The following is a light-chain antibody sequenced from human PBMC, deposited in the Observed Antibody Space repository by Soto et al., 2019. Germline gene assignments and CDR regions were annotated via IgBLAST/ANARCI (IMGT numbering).Light chain of an antibody. V-gene: IGLV1-40*01. CDR2: GDN. CDR3: QSYDSTLSGSGV. J-gene: IGLJ3*02. CDR1: TSNIGAGYS. Sequence: QLVLSQPPSVSGAPGQRVTISCTGSTSNIGAGYSVHWYQQLPGTAPKLLIYGDNNRPSGVPDRFSGSKSGTSAALAIAGLQAEHEADYFCQSYDSTLSGSGVFGGGTKVTVL.